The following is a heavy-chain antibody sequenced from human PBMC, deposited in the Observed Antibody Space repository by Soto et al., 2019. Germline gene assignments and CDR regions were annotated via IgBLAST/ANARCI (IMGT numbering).Heavy chain of an antibody. V-gene: IGHV3-11*04. CDR2: ISGSGSNI. D-gene: IGHD2-2*01. Sequence: GSLRLSCAASGFSLSDFFMAWIRQAPGKGLEWVSFISGSGSNIKYADSVKGRFTISRDNAKNSLYLQMNNLRAEDRAVYYCARDSARIVVVPATEGDDWFDPWGQGTLVTVSS. CDR3: ARDSARIVVVPATEGDDWFDP. J-gene: IGHJ5*02. CDR1: GFSLSDFF.